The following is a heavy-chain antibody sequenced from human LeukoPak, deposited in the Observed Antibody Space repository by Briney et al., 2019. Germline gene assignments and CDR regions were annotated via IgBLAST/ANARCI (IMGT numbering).Heavy chain of an antibody. D-gene: IGHD2-2*02. Sequence: GGSLRLSCAASGFTFSSYSMNWVRQAPGKGLEWFSSISSSSSYIYYADSVKGRFTISRDNAKNSLYLQMNSLRAEDTAVYYCAREYCSSTSCYSARDWGQGTLVTVSS. CDR3: AREYCSSTSCYSARD. V-gene: IGHV3-21*01. CDR2: ISSSSSYI. J-gene: IGHJ4*02. CDR1: GFTFSSYS.